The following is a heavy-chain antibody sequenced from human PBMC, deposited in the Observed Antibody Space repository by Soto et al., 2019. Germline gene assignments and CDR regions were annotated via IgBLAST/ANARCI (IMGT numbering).Heavy chain of an antibody. J-gene: IGHJ3*02. Sequence: SETLSLTCAVYGGSFSGYYWSWIRQPPGKGLEWIGEINHSGSTNYNPSLKSRVTISVDTSKNQFSLKLSSVTAADTAVYYCARGGVSGDEGAFDIWGQGTMVTVSS. CDR3: ARGGVSGDEGAFDI. V-gene: IGHV4-34*01. CDR1: GGSFSGYY. CDR2: INHSGST. D-gene: IGHD3-10*01.